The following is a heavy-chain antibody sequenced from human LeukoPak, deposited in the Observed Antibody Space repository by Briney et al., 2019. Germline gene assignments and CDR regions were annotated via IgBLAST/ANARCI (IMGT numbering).Heavy chain of an antibody. CDR2: INSSSSYI. CDR3: ARDGGYRAIDY. D-gene: IGHD5-12*01. Sequence: GGSLRLSCAASGFTFSSYSMNWVCHAPGKGLEWVSSINSSSSYIYYADSVKGRFTISRDNAKNSLYLQMNSLRAEDTAVYYCARDGGYRAIDYWGQGTLVTVSS. J-gene: IGHJ4*02. CDR1: GFTFSSYS. V-gene: IGHV3-21*01.